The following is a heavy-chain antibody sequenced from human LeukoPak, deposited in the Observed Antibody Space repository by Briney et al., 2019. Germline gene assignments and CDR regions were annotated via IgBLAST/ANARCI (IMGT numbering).Heavy chain of an antibody. V-gene: IGHV2-70*11. CDR2: IDWDDDK. CDR3: ARSRLYYYNSSGYFDAFDI. Sequence: SGSTLVNPTQTLTLTCTFSGFSLSTSGMCVSWIRQPPGKALEWLARIDWDDDKYYSTSLKTRLTISKDTSKNQVVLTMTNMDPVDTATYYCARSRLYYYNSSGYFDAFDIWGQGTMVTVSS. D-gene: IGHD3-22*01. J-gene: IGHJ3*02. CDR1: GFSLSTSGMC.